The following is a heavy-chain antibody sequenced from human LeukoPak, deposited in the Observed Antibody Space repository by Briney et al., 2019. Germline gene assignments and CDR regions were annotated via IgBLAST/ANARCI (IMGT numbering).Heavy chain of an antibody. CDR1: GFSSSNYA. CDR3: TFDWGFDY. J-gene: IGHJ4*02. CDR2: ITSSGDDT. V-gene: IGHV3-23*01. Sequence: GGSLRLTCSVSGFSSSNYAMSWVRQAPGKGLEWVSSITSSGDDTFYATSVKGRFTISRDNTWDTVFLQMNSLKADDTAVYYCTFDWGFDYWGQGTLVTVSS. D-gene: IGHD3-16*01.